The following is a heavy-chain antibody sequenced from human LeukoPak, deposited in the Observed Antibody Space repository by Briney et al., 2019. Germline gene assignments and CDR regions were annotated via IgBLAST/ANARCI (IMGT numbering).Heavy chain of an antibody. J-gene: IGHJ4*02. CDR1: GFTFSSDD. Sequence: GGSLRLSCAASGFTFSSDDMTWVRQAPGKGLEWVSTISGSDGSTYYADSVKGRFTISRDNSKNTLYLQMNSLRAEDTAVYYSATPRGPVAFNADYCGQGTLVTVSS. D-gene: IGHD5-12*01. CDR3: ATPRGPVAFNADY. CDR2: ISGSDGST. V-gene: IGHV3-23*01.